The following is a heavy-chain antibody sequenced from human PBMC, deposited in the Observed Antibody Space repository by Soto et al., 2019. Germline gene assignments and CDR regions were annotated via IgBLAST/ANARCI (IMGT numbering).Heavy chain of an antibody. V-gene: IGHV3-23*01. D-gene: IGHD6-6*01. Sequence: GGSLRLSCAASGFSFSTYTMSWVRRAPGKGLEWVSTISGSGDSPSYADSVQGRFTISRDNPKRALYLQMNNLRAEDTAMYYCAKVRCRTSTCFVPDYLRHATLVTV. CDR2: ISGSGDSP. CDR1: GFSFSTYT. CDR3: AKVRCRTSTCFVPDY. J-gene: IGHJ4*01.